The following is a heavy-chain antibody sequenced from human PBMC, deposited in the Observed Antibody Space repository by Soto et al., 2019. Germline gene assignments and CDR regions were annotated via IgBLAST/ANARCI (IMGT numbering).Heavy chain of an antibody. CDR3: AGDDPVTGTDYYYGMDV. Sequence: ASVKVSCKASGYTFTNYGISWVRQAPGQGLEWMGWISAYNGDTNYAQNVQDRVTMTTDTSTSTAYMELRSLRSDDTAVYYCAGDDPVTGTDYYYGMDVWGQGTTVTVSS. D-gene: IGHD1-7*01. CDR2: ISAYNGDT. CDR1: GYTFTNYG. V-gene: IGHV1-18*01. J-gene: IGHJ6*02.